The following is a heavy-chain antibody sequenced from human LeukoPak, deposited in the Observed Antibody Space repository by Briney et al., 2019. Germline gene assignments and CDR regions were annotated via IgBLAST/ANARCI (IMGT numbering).Heavy chain of an antibody. CDR3: AISLGYCSGGSCSEGAFDI. CDR1: GYTFTSYG. V-gene: IGHV1-18*01. CDR2: ISAYNGNT. D-gene: IGHD2-15*01. J-gene: IGHJ3*02. Sequence: ASVKVSCKASGYTFTSYGISWVRQAPGQGLEWMGWISAYNGNTNYAQKLQGRVTMTTDASTSTAYMELRSLRSDDTAVYYCAISLGYCSGGSCSEGAFDIWGQGTMVTVSS.